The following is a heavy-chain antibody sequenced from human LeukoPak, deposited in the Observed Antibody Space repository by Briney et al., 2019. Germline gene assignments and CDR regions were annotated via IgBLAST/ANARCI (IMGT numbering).Heavy chain of an antibody. CDR2: ISVYNGNT. J-gene: IGHJ4*02. CDR3: AREGGQWLGQYYFDY. V-gene: IGHV1-18*01. CDR1: GYTFTSYG. Sequence: ASVKVSCKASGYTFTSYGISWVRQAPGQGLEWMGWISVYNGNTNYAQKLQGRVTMTTDTSTSTAYMELRSLRSDDTAVYYCAREGGQWLGQYYFDYWGQGTLVTVSS. D-gene: IGHD6-19*01.